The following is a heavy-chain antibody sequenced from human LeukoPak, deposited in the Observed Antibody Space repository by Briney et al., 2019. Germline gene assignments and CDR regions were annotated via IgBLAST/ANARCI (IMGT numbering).Heavy chain of an antibody. CDR3: ARDLLGQLESGNWFDP. V-gene: IGHV1-46*01. CDR2: INPSGGST. CDR1: GYTFTSYY. D-gene: IGHD6-6*01. J-gene: IGHJ5*02. Sequence: GASVKVSCKASGYTFTSYYMHWVRQAPGQGLEWMGIINPSGGSTSYAQKFQGRVTMTRDTSTSTVYMELSSLRSEDTAVYYCARDLLGQLESGNWFDPWGQGTLVTVSS.